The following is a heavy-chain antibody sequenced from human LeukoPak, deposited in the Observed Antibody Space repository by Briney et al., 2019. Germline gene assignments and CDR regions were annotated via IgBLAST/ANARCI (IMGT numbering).Heavy chain of an antibody. D-gene: IGHD5-12*01. J-gene: IGHJ4*02. CDR1: GFTVSSNY. Sequence: GGSLRLSCAASGFTVSSNYMSWVRQAPGKGLEWVSVIYSGGSTYHAASVKGRFTISRDNSKDTLYLQMNSLRAEDTAVYYCARIPTGGSGFGCWGQGTLVTVSS. V-gene: IGHV3-66*01. CDR3: ARIPTGGSGFGC. CDR2: IYSGGST.